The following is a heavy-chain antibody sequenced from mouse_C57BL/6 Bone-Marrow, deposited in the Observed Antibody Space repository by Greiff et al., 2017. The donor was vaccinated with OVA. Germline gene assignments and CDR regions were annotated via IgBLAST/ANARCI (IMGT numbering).Heavy chain of an antibody. D-gene: IGHD3-3*01. CDR1: GFSLTSYG. CDR3: ARKGQPPYYYAMDY. J-gene: IGHJ4*01. CDR2: IWSGGST. V-gene: IGHV2-2*01. Sequence: VKLVESGPGLVQPSQSLSITCTVSGFSLTSYGVHWVRQSPGKGLEWLGVIWSGGSTDYNAAFISRLSISKDNSKSQVFFKMNSLQADDTAIYYCARKGQPPYYYAMDYWGQGTSVTVSS.